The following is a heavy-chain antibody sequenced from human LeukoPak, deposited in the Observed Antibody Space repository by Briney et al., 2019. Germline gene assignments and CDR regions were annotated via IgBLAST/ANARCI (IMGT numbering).Heavy chain of an antibody. J-gene: IGHJ4*02. V-gene: IGHV3-30*02. D-gene: IGHD6-6*01. CDR2: IRYDGSNK. Sequence: GGSLRLSCAASGFIFSNYGMHWVRQAPGKGLEWVAFIRYDGSNKYYADSVKGRFTISRDNSKNTLYLQMNSLRAEDTAVYYCGKDRAYSSSFDWWGQGTLVTVSS. CDR1: GFIFSNYG. CDR3: GKDRAYSSSFDW.